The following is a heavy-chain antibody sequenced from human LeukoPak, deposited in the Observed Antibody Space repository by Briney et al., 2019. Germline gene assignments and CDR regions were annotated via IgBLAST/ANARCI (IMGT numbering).Heavy chain of an antibody. V-gene: IGHV3-21*04. CDR1: GFTFDEYA. CDR3: AKAPVTSCRGAYCYPFDS. CDR2: ISISSNYI. Sequence: GRSLRLSCAASGFTFDEYAMHWVRQAPGKGLEWVSSISISSNYIYYTDSVKGRCTISRDNGKNSLYLQMSSLRAEDAAVYFCAKAPVTSCRGAYCYPFDSWGQGTLVTVSS. D-gene: IGHD2-21*01. J-gene: IGHJ4*02.